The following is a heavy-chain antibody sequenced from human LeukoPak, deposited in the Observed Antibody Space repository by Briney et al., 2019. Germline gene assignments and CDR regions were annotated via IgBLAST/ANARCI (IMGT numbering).Heavy chain of an antibody. J-gene: IGHJ5*02. V-gene: IGHV4-39*01. D-gene: IGHD3-10*01. CDR1: GGSISSSSYY. Sequence: SETLSLTCTVSGGSISSSSYYWGWIRQPPGKGLEWIGSIYYSGSTYYNPSLKSRVTISVDTSKNQFSLKLSSVTAADTAVYYCARPRSVNTYYYGSGSTNWFDPWGQGTLVTVSS. CDR3: ARPRSVNTYYYGSGSTNWFDP. CDR2: IYYSGST.